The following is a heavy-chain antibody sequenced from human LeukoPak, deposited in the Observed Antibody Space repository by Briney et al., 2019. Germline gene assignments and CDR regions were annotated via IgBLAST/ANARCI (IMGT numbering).Heavy chain of an antibody. Sequence: GRSLRLSCAASGFTFSSYGMHWVRQAPGKGLEWVATTWYDGSNKYYPDSVKGRFTISRDNSKYTLYLQMNSLRAEDTAVYYCAREKPGSGSHFYGMDVWGQGTTVTVSS. CDR1: GFTFSSYG. V-gene: IGHV3-33*08. J-gene: IGHJ6*02. CDR3: AREKPGSGSHFYGMDV. D-gene: IGHD3-10*01. CDR2: TWYDGSNK.